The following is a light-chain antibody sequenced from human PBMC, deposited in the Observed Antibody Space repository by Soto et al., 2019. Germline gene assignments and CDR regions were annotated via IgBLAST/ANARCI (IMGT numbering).Light chain of an antibody. CDR1: QSISRW. V-gene: IGKV1-5*01. CDR3: QLYNSYSEA. J-gene: IGKJ1*01. CDR2: DAS. Sequence: DIQMSQSTSTLSASKRDRVIISCRASQSISRWWAWYQHKSVKPPKYLLYDASSLESGVPSRFSGRGSGTEFTLTISTLQPYDFATYYCQLYNSYSEAVAQGTKVDIK.